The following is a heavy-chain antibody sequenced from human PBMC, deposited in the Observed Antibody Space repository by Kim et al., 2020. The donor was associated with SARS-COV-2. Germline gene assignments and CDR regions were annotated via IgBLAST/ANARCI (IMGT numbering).Heavy chain of an antibody. D-gene: IGHD3-10*01. V-gene: IGHV3-23*01. J-gene: IGHJ4*02. Sequence: GGSLRLSCAASGFTFINYGMAWVRQAPGKGLEWVSAIDGGGRSTYYADSVKGRFTISRDNSKNTLYLQMNSLRAEDTAIYYCAKAIASGSFWDYWGQGTLVTVSS. CDR3: AKAIASGSFWDY. CDR2: IDGGGRST. CDR1: GFTFINYG.